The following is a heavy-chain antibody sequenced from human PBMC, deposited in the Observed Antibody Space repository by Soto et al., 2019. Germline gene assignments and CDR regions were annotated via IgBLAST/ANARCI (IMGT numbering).Heavy chain of an antibody. Sequence: PGGSLRLSCAAVGFNVSSYYMSWVRQPPGEGLEWVSVMYSGGTTYYADSVKGRFTISRDISKNTLYLQMNSLRGEDTAVYYCAKWRPPGVDYWGQGALVTVSS. D-gene: IGHD2-8*01. V-gene: IGHV3-53*01. CDR2: MYSGGTT. CDR1: GFNVSSYY. J-gene: IGHJ4*02. CDR3: AKWRPPGVDY.